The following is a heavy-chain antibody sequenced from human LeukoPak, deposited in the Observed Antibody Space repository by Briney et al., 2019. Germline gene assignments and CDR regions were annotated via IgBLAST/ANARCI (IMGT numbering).Heavy chain of an antibody. J-gene: IGHJ4*02. V-gene: IGHV4-59*01. CDR2: IYYSGST. D-gene: IGHD2-21*01. CDR1: GGSISSYY. Sequence: SETLSLTCTVSGGSISSYYWSWIRQPPGKGLEWIGYIYYSGSTNYNPSLKSRVTISVDTSKNQFSLKLSSVTAADTAVYYCARLTYGMVSHCGGDCYPYYSDYWGQGTLVTVSS. CDR3: ARLTYGMVSHCGGDCYPYYSDY.